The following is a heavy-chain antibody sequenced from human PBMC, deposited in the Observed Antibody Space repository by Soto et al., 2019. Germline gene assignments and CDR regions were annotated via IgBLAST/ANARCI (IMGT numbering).Heavy chain of an antibody. D-gene: IGHD2-2*01. CDR1: GYTFTSYD. V-gene: IGHV1-8*01. CDR2: MNPNSGNT. CDR3: VRGPELGVPAATRIYYYYGMDV. Sequence: ASVKVSCKASGYTFTSYDINWVRQATGQGLEWMGWMNPNSGNTGYAQKFQGRVTMTRNTSISTAYMELSSLRSEDTAVYYCVRGPELGVPAATRIYYYYGMDVWGQGTTVTVSS. J-gene: IGHJ6*02.